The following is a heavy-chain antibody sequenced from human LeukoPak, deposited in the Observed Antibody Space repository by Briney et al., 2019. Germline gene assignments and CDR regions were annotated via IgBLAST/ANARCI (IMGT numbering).Heavy chain of an antibody. V-gene: IGHV3-23*03. J-gene: IGHJ4*02. CDR1: GFTFSTYA. CDR3: AREIGGGLHYFHS. Sequence: GGSLRLSCAASGFTFSTYAMGWVRQAPGKGLEWVSNLYNDAFDSATHYADSVKGRFTISRDNSQNTLYLQMNSLRAEDTAMYYCAREIGGGLHYFHSWGQGTPVTVSS. CDR2: LYNDAFDSAT. D-gene: IGHD1-26*01.